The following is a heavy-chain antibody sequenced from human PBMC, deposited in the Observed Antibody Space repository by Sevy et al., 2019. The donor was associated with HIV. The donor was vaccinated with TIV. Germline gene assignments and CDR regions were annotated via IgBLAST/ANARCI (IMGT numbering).Heavy chain of an antibody. D-gene: IGHD6-19*01. V-gene: IGHV3-30*18. CDR3: ANDGGAGTYYYYYGMDV. Sequence: GGSLRLSCAASGFTFSSYGMHWVRQAPGKGLEWVAVISYDGSNKYYADSVKGRFTISRDNSKNTLYLQMNSLRAEDTAVYYCANDGGAGTYYYYYGMDVWGQGTMVTVSS. CDR2: ISYDGSNK. J-gene: IGHJ6*02. CDR1: GFTFSSYG.